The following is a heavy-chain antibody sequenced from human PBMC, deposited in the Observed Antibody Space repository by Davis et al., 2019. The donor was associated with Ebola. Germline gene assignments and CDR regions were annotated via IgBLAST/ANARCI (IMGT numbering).Heavy chain of an antibody. CDR3: ATVAGWTGYYWYFDL. CDR1: GFTFSNYD. J-gene: IGHJ2*01. V-gene: IGHV3-53*01. CDR2: IYRGGDI. D-gene: IGHD6-19*01. Sequence: GGSLRLSCAASGFTFSNYDMSWVRQAPGKGLEWVSVIYRGGDIYYADSVRGRFTISRDNSKNTVYLQMNSLRAEDTAVYYCATVAGWTGYYWYFDLWGRGTLVTVSS.